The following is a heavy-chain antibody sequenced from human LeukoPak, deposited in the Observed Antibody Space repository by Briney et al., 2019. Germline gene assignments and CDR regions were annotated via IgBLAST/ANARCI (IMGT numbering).Heavy chain of an antibody. CDR1: GFTFSSYA. J-gene: IGHJ6*03. V-gene: IGHV3-23*01. CDR2: ISGSGGRT. CDR3: AKCSGWFVRGKDYYYYYMDV. Sequence: GGSLRLSCAASGFTFSSYAMSWVRQAPGKGLEWVSAISGSGGRTYYADSVKGRFTISRDNSKDTLYLQMNSLRAEDTAVYYCAKCSGWFVRGKDYYYYYMDVWGKGTTVTVSS. D-gene: IGHD6-19*01.